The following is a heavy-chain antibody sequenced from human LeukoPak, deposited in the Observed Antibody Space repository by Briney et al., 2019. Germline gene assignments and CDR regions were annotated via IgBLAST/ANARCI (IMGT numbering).Heavy chain of an antibody. Sequence: ASVKVSCKASGYTFTGYYMHWVRQAPGQGLEWMGWIDPNSGGTNYAQKFQGRVTMTRDTSISTAYMELSRLRSDDTAVYYCARVGLTGARRNTYDYWGQGTLVTVSS. J-gene: IGHJ4*02. D-gene: IGHD1-26*01. CDR2: IDPNSGGT. CDR1: GYTFTGYY. V-gene: IGHV1-2*02. CDR3: ARVGLTGARRNTYDY.